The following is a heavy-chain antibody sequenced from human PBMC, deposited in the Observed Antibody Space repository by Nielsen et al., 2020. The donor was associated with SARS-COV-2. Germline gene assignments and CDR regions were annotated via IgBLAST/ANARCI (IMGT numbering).Heavy chain of an antibody. V-gene: IGHV4-31*03. J-gene: IGHJ5*02. D-gene: IGHD5/OR15-5a*01. CDR1: GDSISSGGYY. Sequence: SETLSLTCTVSGDSISSGGYYWNWVRQHPGQGLEWIGHIHYSGTTNYNPSLESRATISVDTSKSRFSLTLSSVTAADTAVYFCARVVAKIVSSIRCFDPCGQGLLVNVSS. CDR2: IHYSGTT. CDR3: ARVVAKIVSSIRCFDP.